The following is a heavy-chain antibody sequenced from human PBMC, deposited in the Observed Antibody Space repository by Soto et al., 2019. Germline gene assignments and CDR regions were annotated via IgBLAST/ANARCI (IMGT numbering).Heavy chain of an antibody. CDR3: ARDRSLDLWSGSWFDP. J-gene: IGHJ5*02. Sequence: QVQLQESGPGLVKPSQTLSLTCTVSGGSINSSDYYWTWIRQHPEKGLEWIGYIFYTGSTYYNPSLRSRATTSVDTSNNQFSLRLSSVTAADTAVYYCARDRSLDLWSGSWFDPWGQGTLV. V-gene: IGHV4-31*03. CDR1: GGSINSSDYY. D-gene: IGHD3-3*01. CDR2: IFYTGST.